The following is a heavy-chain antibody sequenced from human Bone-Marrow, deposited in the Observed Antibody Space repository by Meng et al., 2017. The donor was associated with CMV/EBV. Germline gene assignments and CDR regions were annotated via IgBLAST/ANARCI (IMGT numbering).Heavy chain of an antibody. D-gene: IGHD3-10*02. J-gene: IGHJ4*02. CDR3: AKDNHTTIGGGGFDY. Sequence: GESLKISCAASGFTFSSYGMHWVRQAPGKGLEWVAVIWYDGSNKYYADSVKGRFTISRDNSKNTLYLQMNSLRAEDTAVYYCAKDNHTTIGGGGFDYWGQGTRVTVSS. CDR2: IWYDGSNK. V-gene: IGHV3-33*06. CDR1: GFTFSSYG.